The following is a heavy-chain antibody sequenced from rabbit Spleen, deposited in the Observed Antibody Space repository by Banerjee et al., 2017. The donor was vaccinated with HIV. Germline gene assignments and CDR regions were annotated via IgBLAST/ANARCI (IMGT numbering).Heavy chain of an antibody. CDR2: IWNAGSQTTI. V-gene: IGHV1S45*01. D-gene: IGHD6-1*01. CDR1: GFSFSSSYW. J-gene: IGHJ4*01. Sequence: QEQLEESGGDLVKPEGSLTLTCTASGFSFSSSYWICWVRQAPGKGLEWIACIWNAGSQTTIFYPSWVNGRVTISKTSSTTVTLRMTSLTAADTATYFCARGGGGGINYGYDTLGYFKLWGPGTLVTVS. CDR3: ARGGGGGINYGYDTLGYFKL.